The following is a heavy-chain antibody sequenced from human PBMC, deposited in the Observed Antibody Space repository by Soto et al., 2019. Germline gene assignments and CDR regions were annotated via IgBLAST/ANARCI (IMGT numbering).Heavy chain of an antibody. Sequence: EVQVLESGGGLVQPGGSLRLSCTASGFTFSSSAMTWVRQAPGKGLEWVSAISSRGDNAYYAYSVKGRFTISRDNSKNTMSLQMNSLTAEDTAVYYCAIRISGTWGWFDPWGQGTLVTVAS. CDR3: AIRISGTWGWFDP. J-gene: IGHJ5*02. V-gene: IGHV3-23*01. CDR1: GFTFSSSA. CDR2: ISSRGDNA. D-gene: IGHD1-20*01.